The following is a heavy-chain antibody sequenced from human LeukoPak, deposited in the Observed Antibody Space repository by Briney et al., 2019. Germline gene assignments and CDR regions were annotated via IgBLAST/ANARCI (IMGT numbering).Heavy chain of an antibody. V-gene: IGHV1-18*01. Sequence: ASVKVSCKASGYTFTSYGISWVRQAPGQGLEWMGWISAYSGNTNYAQKLQGRVTMTTDTSTSTAYMGLRSLRSDDTAVYYCARVSLVVVAATHDYWGQGTLVTVSS. CDR3: ARVSLVVVAATHDY. CDR2: ISAYSGNT. J-gene: IGHJ4*02. D-gene: IGHD2-15*01. CDR1: GYTFTSYG.